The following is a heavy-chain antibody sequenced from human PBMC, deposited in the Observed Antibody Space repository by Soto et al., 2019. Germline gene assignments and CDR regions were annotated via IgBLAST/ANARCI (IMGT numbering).Heavy chain of an antibody. CDR3: ARGRQPVGLES. Sequence: SETLSLTCAVSCDSITSDYWSWVRQPAGKGLEWIGRVYIGGETNYNPSLKRRLTMSLDTSKNLFSLKLISVTAADTAVYYCARGRQPVGLESRGLGTLVTVSS. CDR2: VYIGGET. J-gene: IGHJ4*02. V-gene: IGHV4-59*10. D-gene: IGHD6-13*01. CDR1: CDSITSDY.